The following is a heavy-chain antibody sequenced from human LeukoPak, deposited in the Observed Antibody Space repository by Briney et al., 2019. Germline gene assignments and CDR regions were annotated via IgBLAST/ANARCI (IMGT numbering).Heavy chain of an antibody. D-gene: IGHD2-2*01. CDR1: GGTFSSYA. CDR3: ARDHVPYYYLDV. CDR2: IIPIFGTA. J-gene: IGHJ6*03. Sequence: SVKVSCKASGGTFSSYAISWVRQAPGQGLGWMGGIIPIFGTANYAQKFQGRVTITTDESTSTAYMELSSLRSEDTAVYYCARDHVPYYYLDVWGKGTTVTVSS. V-gene: IGHV1-69*05.